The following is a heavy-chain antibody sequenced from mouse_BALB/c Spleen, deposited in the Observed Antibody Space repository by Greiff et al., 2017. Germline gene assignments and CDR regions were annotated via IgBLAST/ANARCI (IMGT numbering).Heavy chain of an antibody. CDR2: IYPGNSDT. J-gene: IGHJ2*01. D-gene: IGHD4-1*01. CDR3: TTNWALDY. Sequence: VQLQQSGAELVKPGASVKMSCKASGYTFTSYWMHWVKQRPGQGLEWIGAIYPGNSDTSYNQKFKGKAKLTAVTSTSTAYMELSSLTNEDSAVYYCTTNWALDYWGQGTTLTVSS. CDR1: GYTFTSYW. V-gene: IGHV1-5*01.